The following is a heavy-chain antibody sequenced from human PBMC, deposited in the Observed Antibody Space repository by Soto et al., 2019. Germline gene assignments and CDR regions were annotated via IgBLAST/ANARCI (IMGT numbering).Heavy chain of an antibody. J-gene: IGHJ4*02. V-gene: IGHV1-2*04. CDR1: GYTFTGYY. CDR3: ARAVSAMGATTADY. Sequence: SVKVSCKASGYTFTGYYMHWVRQAPGQGREWMGWINPNSGGTNYAQKFQGWVTMTRDTSISTAYMELSRLRSDDTAVYYCARAVSAMGATTADYWGQGTLVTVSS. D-gene: IGHD1-26*01. CDR2: INPNSGGT.